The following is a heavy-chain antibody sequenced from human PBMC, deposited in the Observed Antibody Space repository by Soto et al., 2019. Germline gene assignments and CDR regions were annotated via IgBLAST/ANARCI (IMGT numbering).Heavy chain of an antibody. CDR1: GFTFSSYW. CDR3: ARDKLWYNWNPNWFDP. J-gene: IGHJ5*02. V-gene: IGHV3-7*01. CDR2: IKQDGSEK. Sequence: GGSLRLSCAASGFTFSSYWMSWVRQAPGKGLEWVANIKQDGSEKYYVDSVKGRFTISRDNAKNSLYLQMNSLRAEDTAVYYCARDKLWYNWNPNWFDPWGQGTLVTVPQ. D-gene: IGHD1-20*01.